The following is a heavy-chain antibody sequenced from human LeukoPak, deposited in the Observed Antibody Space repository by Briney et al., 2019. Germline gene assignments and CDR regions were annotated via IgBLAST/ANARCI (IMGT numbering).Heavy chain of an antibody. CDR2: IIPILATE. V-gene: IGHV1-69*11. D-gene: IGHD6-13*01. CDR3: ARDRRAAGGFFSPEY. J-gene: IGHJ4*02. Sequence: ASVKVSCKASGGTFSSYGFSWVRQAPGQGLEWMGRIIPILATEFYAQKVQDRLTITADPSTSTAYMELSSLRSDDTAVYYCARDRRAAGGFFSPEYWGQGTQVTVSS. CDR1: GGTFSSYG.